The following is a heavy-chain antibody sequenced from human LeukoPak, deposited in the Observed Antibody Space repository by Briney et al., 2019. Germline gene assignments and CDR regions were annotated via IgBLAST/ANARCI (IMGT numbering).Heavy chain of an antibody. J-gene: IGHJ4*02. V-gene: IGHV3-23*01. D-gene: IGHD6-13*01. CDR1: GFTFSSYA. CDR3: AKKKGTIAAAGNGFDY. CDR2: ISGSGGST. Sequence: PGGSLRLSCAASGFTFSSYAMSWVRQAAGKGLEWVSAISGSGGSTYYADSVKGRFTISRDNSKNTLYLQMNSLRAEDTAVYYCAKKKGTIAAAGNGFDYWGQGTLVTVSS.